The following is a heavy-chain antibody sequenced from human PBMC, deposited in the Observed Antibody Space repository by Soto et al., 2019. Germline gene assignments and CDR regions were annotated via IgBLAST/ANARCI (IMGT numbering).Heavy chain of an antibody. CDR3: ARDQGSSSSWYELDYYGMEV. CDR1: GGTFSSNA. J-gene: IGHJ6*02. D-gene: IGHD6-13*01. Sequence: ASVKVSCKASGGTFSSNAISWVRQAPGQGLEWMGWINPICGTTNYAQKFQGRVTMTRDTSISTAYLELSRLRSDDTAVYYCARDQGSSSSWYELDYYGMEVWGQGATVTVSS. V-gene: IGHV1-69*05. CDR2: INPICGTT.